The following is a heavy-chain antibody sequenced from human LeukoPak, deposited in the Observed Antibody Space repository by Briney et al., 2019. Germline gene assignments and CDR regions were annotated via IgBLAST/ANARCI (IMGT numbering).Heavy chain of an antibody. Sequence: GGSLRLSCAASGFTFSSYSMNWVRQAPGKGLEWVSSISSSSSYIYYADSVKGRFTISRDNAKNSLYLQMNSLRAEDTAVYYRARGDPYGDYGVPSDYWGQGTLVTVSS. D-gene: IGHD4-17*01. CDR1: GFTFSSYS. CDR3: ARGDPYGDYGVPSDY. J-gene: IGHJ4*02. V-gene: IGHV3-21*01. CDR2: ISSSSSYI.